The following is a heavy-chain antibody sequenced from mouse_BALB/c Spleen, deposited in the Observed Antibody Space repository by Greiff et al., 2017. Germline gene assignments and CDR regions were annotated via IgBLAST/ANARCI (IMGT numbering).Heavy chain of an antibody. D-gene: IGHD1-1*01. CDR3: AREIENYYGSSWAMDY. J-gene: IGHJ4*01. CDR1: GFSLTSYG. V-gene: IGHV2-9*02. Sequence: QVQLKESGPGLVAPSQSLSITCTVSGFSLTSYGVHWVRQPPGKGLEWLGVIWAGGSTNYNSALMSRLSISKDNSKSQVFLKMNSLQTDDTAMYYCAREIENYYGSSWAMDYWGQGTSVTVSS. CDR2: IWAGGST.